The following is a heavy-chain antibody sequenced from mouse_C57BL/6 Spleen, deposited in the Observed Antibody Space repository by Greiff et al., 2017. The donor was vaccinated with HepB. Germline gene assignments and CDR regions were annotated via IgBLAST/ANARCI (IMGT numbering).Heavy chain of an antibody. CDR1: GYTFTSYW. J-gene: IGHJ4*01. Sequence: QVQLQQPGAELVKPGASVKMSCKASGYTFTSYWITWVKQRPGQGLEWIGDIYPGSGSTNYNEKFKSKATLTVDTSSSTAYMQLSSLTSEDSAVYYCARGGFYYGSSYYYAMDYWGQGTSVTVSS. CDR2: IYPGSGST. CDR3: ARGGFYYGSSYYYAMDY. D-gene: IGHD1-1*01. V-gene: IGHV1-55*01.